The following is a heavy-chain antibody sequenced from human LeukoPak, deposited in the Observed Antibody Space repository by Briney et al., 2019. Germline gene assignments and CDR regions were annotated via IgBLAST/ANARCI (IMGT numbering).Heavy chain of an antibody. Sequence: SETLSLTCTVPGGSISSYYWSWIRRPAGKGLEWIGRIYTSGSTNYNPSLKSRVTMSVDTSKNQFSLKLSFVTAADTAVYYCARGSGRLVPFDYWGQGTLVTVSS. CDR1: GGSISSYY. CDR2: IYTSGST. V-gene: IGHV4-4*07. D-gene: IGHD5-12*01. CDR3: ARGSGRLVPFDY. J-gene: IGHJ4*02.